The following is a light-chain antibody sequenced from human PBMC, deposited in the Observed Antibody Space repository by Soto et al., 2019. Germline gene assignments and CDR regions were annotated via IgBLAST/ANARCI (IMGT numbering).Light chain of an antibody. CDR2: DAS. CDR1: QSVSSY. Sequence: EIVLTQSPATLSLSPGERATLSCRASQSVSSYLAWYQQKPGQAPRLLIYDASNRATGIPARFSGSGSGTDFPPTISSLEPEDFAVYYCKHHSNWPPTTFGGGTKVE. CDR3: KHHSNWPPTT. V-gene: IGKV3-11*01. J-gene: IGKJ4*01.